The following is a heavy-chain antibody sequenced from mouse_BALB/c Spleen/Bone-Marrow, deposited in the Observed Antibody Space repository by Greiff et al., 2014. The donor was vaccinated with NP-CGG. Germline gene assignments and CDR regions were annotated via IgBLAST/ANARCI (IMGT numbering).Heavy chain of an antibody. J-gene: IGHJ3*01. CDR1: GFSLTSYG. CDR2: IWSGGST. CDR3: ARTDLTWFAY. Sequence: QVQLKESGPGLVQPSQSLSITCTVSGFSLTSYGVHWVRQSPGKGLEWLGVIWSGGSTVYYAAFISRLSISKDNSKSQVSFKMNSLQANDTAIYYCARTDLTWFAYWGQGTLVTVSA. V-gene: IGHV2-2*02.